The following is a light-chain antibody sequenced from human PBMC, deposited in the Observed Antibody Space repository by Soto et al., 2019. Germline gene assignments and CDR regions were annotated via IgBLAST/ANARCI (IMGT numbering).Light chain of an antibody. CDR1: QSVSN. CDR2: DAS. J-gene: IGKJ4*01. Sequence: EIVLTQSPATLSLSPGERASLSCRASQSVSNLASFQQKPGQAPRLLIYDASTRATVIPSRFSGSGSGTDFTLTISSLEPEDCAVYYCEQRNNWPLTFGRGTKVEIK. CDR3: EQRNNWPLT. V-gene: IGKV3-11*01.